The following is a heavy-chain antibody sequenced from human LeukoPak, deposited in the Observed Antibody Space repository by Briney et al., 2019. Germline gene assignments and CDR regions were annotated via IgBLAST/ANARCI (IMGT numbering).Heavy chain of an antibody. J-gene: IGHJ4*02. Sequence: ASVKVSCKASGYTFTSYDINWVRQATGQGPEWMGWMNPNSGNTGYAQKFQGRVTITRNTSISTAYMELSSLRSEDTAVYYCARSGYNWNYESIYYFDYWGQGTLVTVSS. CDR2: MNPNSGNT. CDR3: ARSGYNWNYESIYYFDY. V-gene: IGHV1-8*03. CDR1: GYTFTSYD. D-gene: IGHD1-7*01.